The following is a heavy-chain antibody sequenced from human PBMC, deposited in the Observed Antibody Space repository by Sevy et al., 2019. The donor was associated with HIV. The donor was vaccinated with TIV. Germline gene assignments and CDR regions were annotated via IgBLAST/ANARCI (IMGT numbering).Heavy chain of an antibody. J-gene: IGHJ4*02. Sequence: GESLKISCAASGFTFNSHGFHWVRQAPGKGLEWVALISYDGRIKYYADSVKGRFIISRDDARNTLYLQMSGLRAEDTAVHYCAREGGHTAAWSPGNFWGQGTLVTVSS. CDR3: AREGGHTAAWSPGNF. CDR2: ISYDGRIK. D-gene: IGHD2-15*01. V-gene: IGHV3-30*15. CDR1: GFTFNSHG.